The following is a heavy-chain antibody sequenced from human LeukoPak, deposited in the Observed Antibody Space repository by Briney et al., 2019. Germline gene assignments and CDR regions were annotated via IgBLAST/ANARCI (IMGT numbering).Heavy chain of an antibody. CDR1: GFTISTYW. V-gene: IGHV3-74*01. CDR3: ARDLGQYYDTSDNWFDP. Sequence: PGGSLRLSCEASGFTISTYWMHWVRQAPGKGLVWVSRIKSDGYSTLYADSVKGRFTISRDNAKNTLNLQMNSLRAEDTAVYYCARDLGQYYDTSDNWFDPWGQGTLVTVSS. CDR2: IKSDGYST. J-gene: IGHJ5*02. D-gene: IGHD3-22*01.